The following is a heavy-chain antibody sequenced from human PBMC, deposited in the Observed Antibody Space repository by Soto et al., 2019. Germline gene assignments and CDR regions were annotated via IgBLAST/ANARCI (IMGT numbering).Heavy chain of an antibody. V-gene: IGHV1-69*05. CDR2: LIPIFSTA. Sequence: QVQLVQSGAEVKKPGASVKVSCKASGGTFTTSAISWVRQSTGPGLEWMGWLIPIFSTADYAQKFQGRVTITSDESTTTAYMELISLRSEDTAVYYCARDRPRENYGGNYYYEMDVWGQGTTVTVSS. CDR1: GGTFTTSA. J-gene: IGHJ6*02. D-gene: IGHD4-17*01. CDR3: ARDRPRENYGGNYYYEMDV.